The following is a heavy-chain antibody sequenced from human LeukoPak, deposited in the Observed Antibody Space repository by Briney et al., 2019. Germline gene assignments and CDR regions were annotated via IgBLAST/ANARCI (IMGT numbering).Heavy chain of an antibody. CDR1: GYTFTGYY. J-gene: IGHJ3*02. Sequence: ASVKVSCKASGYTFTGYYMHWVRQAPGQGLEWMGWINPNSGGANYAQKFQGRVTMTRDTSISTAYMELSRLRSDDTAVYYCARVQWELTDAFDIWGQGTMVTVSS. CDR2: INPNSGGA. D-gene: IGHD1-26*01. V-gene: IGHV1-2*02. CDR3: ARVQWELTDAFDI.